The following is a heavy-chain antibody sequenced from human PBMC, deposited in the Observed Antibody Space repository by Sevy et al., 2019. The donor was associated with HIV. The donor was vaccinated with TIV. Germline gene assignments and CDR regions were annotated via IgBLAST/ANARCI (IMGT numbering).Heavy chain of an antibody. D-gene: IGHD3-9*01. J-gene: IGHJ6*02. CDR3: ARSGFRGSPVGVSSDWLLQRHYYYGMDV. CDR1: GGSFSGYY. V-gene: IGHV4-34*01. CDR2: INHSGST. Sequence: SEILSLTCAVYGGSFSGYYWSWIRQPPGKGLEWIGEINHSGSTNYNPSLKSRVTISVDTSKNQFSLKLSSVTAAVTAVYYCARSGFRGSPVGVSSDWLLQRHYYYGMDVWGQGTLVTVSS.